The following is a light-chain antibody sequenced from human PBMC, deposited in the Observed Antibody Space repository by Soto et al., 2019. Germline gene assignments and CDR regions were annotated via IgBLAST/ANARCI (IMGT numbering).Light chain of an antibody. V-gene: IGLV2-11*01. CDR1: SSGVGGYNY. CDR2: DVS. J-gene: IGLJ1*01. Sequence: QSVFTQPRSLSGSPGQSVTISCTGTSSGVGGYNYVSWYQQHPGKAPKLMIYDVSKRPSGVPDRFSGSKSGNTASLTISGLQAEDEADYYCCSYAGSYTYVFGTGTKVTVL. CDR3: CSYAGSYTYV.